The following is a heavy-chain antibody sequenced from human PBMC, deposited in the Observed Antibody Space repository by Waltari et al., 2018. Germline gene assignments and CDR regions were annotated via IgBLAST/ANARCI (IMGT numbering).Heavy chain of an antibody. CDR2: IRKRANSYST. J-gene: IGHJ4*02. Sequence: QAPGKGLEWVGRIRKRANSYSTEYAPSVKGRFTISREDSKNSLYLQMNSLKTEDTAVYYCARVMMAPGTFSFENWGQGTLVTVSP. CDR3: ARVMMAPGTFSFEN. D-gene: IGHD3-16*01. V-gene: IGHV3-72*01.